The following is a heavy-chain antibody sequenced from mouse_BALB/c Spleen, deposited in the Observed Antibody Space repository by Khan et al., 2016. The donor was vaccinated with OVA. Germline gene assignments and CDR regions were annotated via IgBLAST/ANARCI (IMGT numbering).Heavy chain of an antibody. CDR2: IWAGGST. D-gene: IGHD1-1*01. CDR1: GYSLTTYG. V-gene: IGHV2-9*02. CDR3: AKPYYGRAWFAY. Sequence: QVQLKESGPGLVAPSQTLSITCTVSGYSLTTYGVHWVRQPPGKGLEWLGVIWAGGSTNYNSTLMSRLSIIKDNSKSQVFLIMNSLQTDDTAIYYCAKPYYGRAWFAYWGQGTLVTVSA. J-gene: IGHJ3*01.